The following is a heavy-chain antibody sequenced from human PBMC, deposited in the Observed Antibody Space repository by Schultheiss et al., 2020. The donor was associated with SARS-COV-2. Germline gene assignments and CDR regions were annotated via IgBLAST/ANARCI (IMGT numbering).Heavy chain of an antibody. J-gene: IGHJ4*02. CDR2: IGNDGAYI. Sequence: GGSLRLSCSASGFTFSDYFMHWVRQSPGKGLECVAHIGNDGAYIHYADPVKGRFIISRDNSKNMLYLQMSSLSAEDTAVYYCVKDRSLVRDVIYYFDNWGQGTLVTVSS. V-gene: IGHV3-64D*06. CDR3: VKDRSLVRDVIYYFDN. D-gene: IGHD5-24*01. CDR1: GFTFSDYF.